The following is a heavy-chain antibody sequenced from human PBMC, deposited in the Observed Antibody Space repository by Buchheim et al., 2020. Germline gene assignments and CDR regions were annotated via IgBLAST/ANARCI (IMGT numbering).Heavy chain of an antibody. D-gene: IGHD3-10*01. J-gene: IGHJ4*02. Sequence: QVHLVQSGAEVKKPGASVKVSCKTAGYTFTNYEVSWVRLAAGRGLEWMGWMNPNSGNTGYLQKFQGRVTMTRNTSISTAYMELRNLRSDDTAVYFCARGSGALASMTRGIIMFWGQGTL. CDR1: GYTFTNYE. CDR3: ARGSGALASMTRGIIMF. V-gene: IGHV1-8*01. CDR2: MNPNSGNT.